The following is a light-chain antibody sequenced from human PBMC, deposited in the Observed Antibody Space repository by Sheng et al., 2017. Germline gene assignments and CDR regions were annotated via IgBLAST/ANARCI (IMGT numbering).Light chain of an antibody. CDR3: QQYANSFT. V-gene: IGKV3-20*01. Sequence: EIVLTQSPATLSVSLGDRVTLSCRASQSVRSNLAWYQQKPGQAPRLLIYGASKRATGIPDRFSGSGSGTDFTLTISRLEPEDFAVYYCQQYANSFTFGPGTKVDIK. CDR1: QSVRSN. CDR2: GAS. J-gene: IGKJ3*01.